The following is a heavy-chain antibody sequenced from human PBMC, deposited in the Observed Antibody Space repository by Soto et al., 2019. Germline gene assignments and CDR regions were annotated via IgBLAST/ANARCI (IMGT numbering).Heavy chain of an antibody. J-gene: IGHJ4*02. CDR2: IYYSGST. V-gene: IGHV4-59*08. Sequence: QVQLQESGPGLVKPSETLSLTCTVSGGSISSYYWSWIRQPPGKGLEWIGYIYYSGSTNYNPSLKSRVTLSVDTSKNQFSLKLSSVTAADTAVYYCARQFSPYWGQGTLVTVSS. CDR1: GGSISSYY. CDR3: ARQFSPY.